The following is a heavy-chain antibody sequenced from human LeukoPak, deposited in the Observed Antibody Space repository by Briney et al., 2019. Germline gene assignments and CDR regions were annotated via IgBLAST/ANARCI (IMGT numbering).Heavy chain of an antibody. J-gene: IGHJ4*02. D-gene: IGHD4-17*01. CDR1: GFTFSAYN. CDR2: ISSSSTYI. V-gene: IGHV3-21*01. CDR3: ARAFSTTAFDS. Sequence: GGSLRLSCAASGFTFSAYNMNWVRQAPGKGLEWVSSISSSSTYIYYADSVKGRFTISRDNAKNSLYLQMNSLRAEDTAVYYCARAFSTTAFDSWGQGTLVTVSS.